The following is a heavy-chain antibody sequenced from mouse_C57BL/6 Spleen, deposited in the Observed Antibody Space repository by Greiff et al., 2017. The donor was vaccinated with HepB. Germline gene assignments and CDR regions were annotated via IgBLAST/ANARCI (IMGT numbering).Heavy chain of an antibody. J-gene: IGHJ1*03. CDR2: ISDGGSYT. CDR1: GFTFSSYA. V-gene: IGHV5-4*01. CDR3: ASQDTTGGYFDV. D-gene: IGHD1-1*01. Sequence: EVQLQESGGGLVKPGGSLKLSCAASGFTFSSYAMSWVRQTPEKRLEWVATISDGGSYTYYPDNVKGRFTISRDNAKNNLYLQMSHLKSEDTAMYYCASQDTTGGYFDVWGTGTTVTVSS.